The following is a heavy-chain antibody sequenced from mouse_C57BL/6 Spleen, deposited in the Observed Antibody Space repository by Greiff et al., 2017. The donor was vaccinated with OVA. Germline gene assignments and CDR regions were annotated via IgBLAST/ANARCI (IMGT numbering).Heavy chain of an antibody. D-gene: IGHD1-1*01. J-gene: IGHJ4*01. V-gene: IGHV1-76*01. CDR1: GYTFTDYY. CDR2: IYPGSGNT. CDR3: ARSRPVAMEY. Sequence: QVQLQQSGAELVRPGASVKLSCKASGYTFTDYYINWVKQRPGQGLEWIARIYPGSGNTYYNEKFKGKATLSAEKSSSTAYMQLSSLTSEDSAVYFCARSRPVAMEYWGQGTSVTVSS.